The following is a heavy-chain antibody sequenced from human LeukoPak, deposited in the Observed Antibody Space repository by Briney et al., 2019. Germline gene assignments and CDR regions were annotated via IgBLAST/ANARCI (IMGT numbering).Heavy chain of an antibody. J-gene: IGHJ5*02. CDR3: ARLGYCSGGSCYDWFDP. D-gene: IGHD2-15*01. Sequence: GGSLRLSCAASGFTFSSYAMNWVRQAPGKGLEWVSSISSSSSYIYYADSVKGRFTISRDNAKNSLYLQMNSLRAEDTAVYYCARLGYCSGGSCYDWFDPWGQGTLVTVSS. CDR1: GFTFSSYA. V-gene: IGHV3-21*01. CDR2: ISSSSSYI.